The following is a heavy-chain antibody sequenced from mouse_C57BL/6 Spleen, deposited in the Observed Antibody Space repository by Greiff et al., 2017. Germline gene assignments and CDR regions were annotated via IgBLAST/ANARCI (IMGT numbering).Heavy chain of an antibody. J-gene: IGHJ4*01. CDR1: GFSLTSYG. V-gene: IGHV2-5*01. D-gene: IGHD2-3*01. Sequence: VQLVESGPGLVQPSQSLSITCTVSGFSLTSYGVHWVRQSPGKGLEWLGVIWRGGSTDYNAAFMSRLSITKDNSKSQVFVKMNSLQADDTAIYDCAKNDGYDAMDYWGQGTSVTVSS. CDR3: AKNDGYDAMDY. CDR2: IWRGGST.